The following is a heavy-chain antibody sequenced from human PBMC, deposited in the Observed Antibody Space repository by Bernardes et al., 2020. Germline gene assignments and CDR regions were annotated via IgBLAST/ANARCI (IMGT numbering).Heavy chain of an antibody. V-gene: IGHV3-33*06. D-gene: IGHD3-10*01. J-gene: IGHJ4*02. CDR2: IWYDGSNK. CDR3: AKEGGDGRYYGSGNYSPLGV. CDR1: GFNFSNYA. Sequence: GGSLRLSCAASGFNFSNYAMHWVRQAPGRGLEWVAVIWYDGSNKYYGDSVKGRFTISRDNSKSTVYLQINSPRAEDTAIYYCAKEGGDGRYYGSGNYSPLGVWGQGTLVTVSS.